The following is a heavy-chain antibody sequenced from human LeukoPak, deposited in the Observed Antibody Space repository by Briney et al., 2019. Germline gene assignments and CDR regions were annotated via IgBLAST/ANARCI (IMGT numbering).Heavy chain of an antibody. CDR2: IYSGGST. J-gene: IGHJ4*02. D-gene: IGHD1-7*01. V-gene: IGHV3-53*01. CDR1: GFTVSSNY. CDR3: AREDDWNYEDY. Sequence: GSLRLSCAASGFTVSSNYMSWVRQAPGKGLEWVSVIYSGGSTYYADSVKGRFTISRDNAKNSLYLQMNSLRAEDTAIYYCAREDDWNYEDYWGQGTLVTVSS.